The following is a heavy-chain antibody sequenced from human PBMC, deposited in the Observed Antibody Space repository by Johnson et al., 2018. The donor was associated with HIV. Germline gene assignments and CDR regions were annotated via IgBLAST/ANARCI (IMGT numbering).Heavy chain of an antibody. Sequence: VQLVESGGGLAKPAWSPRLSCAASGFTFSSYDMHWVRQATGKGLEWVSSIGTAGDTYYPGSVKGRFTISRENAKNSLYLQMNSLRAGDTAVYYCARAGRFGELLYWYAFDIWGQGTMVTVSS. V-gene: IGHV3-13*01. CDR3: ARAGRFGELLYWYAFDI. J-gene: IGHJ3*02. D-gene: IGHD3-10*01. CDR1: GFTFSSYD. CDR2: IGTAGDT.